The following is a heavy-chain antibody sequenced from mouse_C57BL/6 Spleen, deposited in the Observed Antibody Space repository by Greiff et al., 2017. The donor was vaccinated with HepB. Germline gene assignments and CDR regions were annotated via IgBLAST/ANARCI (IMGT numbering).Heavy chain of an antibody. J-gene: IGHJ1*03. D-gene: IGHD1-1*01. Sequence: QVQLQQPGAELVKPGASVKMSCKASGYTFTSYWITWVKQRPGQGLEWIGDIYPGSGSTNYNEKFKSKATLTVDTSSSTAYMQLSILTSEDSAVYYWARCGYGSSYWYFDVWGTGTTVTVSS. CDR3: ARCGYGSSYWYFDV. CDR1: GYTFTSYW. V-gene: IGHV1-55*01. CDR2: IYPGSGST.